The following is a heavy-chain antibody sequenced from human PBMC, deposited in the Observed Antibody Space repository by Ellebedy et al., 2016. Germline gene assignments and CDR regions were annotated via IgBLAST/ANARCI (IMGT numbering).Heavy chain of an antibody. CDR2: INHSGST. D-gene: IGHD2-2*01. V-gene: IGHV4-34*01. J-gene: IGHJ4*02. CDR1: GGSISSYY. CDR3: AGFVVVPAASLDY. Sequence: SETLSLXCTVSGGSISSYYWSWIRQPPGKGLEWIGEINHSGSTNYNPSLKSRVTISVDTSKNQFSLKLSSVTAADTAVYYCAGFVVVPAASLDYWGQGTLVTVSS.